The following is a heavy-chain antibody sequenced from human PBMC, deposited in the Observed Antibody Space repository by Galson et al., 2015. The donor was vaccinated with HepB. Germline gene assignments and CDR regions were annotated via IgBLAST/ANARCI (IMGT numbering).Heavy chain of an antibody. D-gene: IGHD1-26*01. CDR3: AKVARSLWELPPLFDY. J-gene: IGHJ4*02. CDR2: ISGSGGST. Sequence: SLRLSCAASGFTFSSYAMSWVRQAPGKGLEWVSAISGSGGSTYYADSVKGRFTISRDNSKNTLYLQMNSLRAEDTAVYYCAKVARSLWELPPLFDYWGQGTLVTVSS. V-gene: IGHV3-23*01. CDR1: GFTFSSYA.